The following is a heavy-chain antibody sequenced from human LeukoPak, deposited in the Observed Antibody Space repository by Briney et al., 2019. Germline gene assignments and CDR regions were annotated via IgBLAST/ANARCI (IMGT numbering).Heavy chain of an antibody. CDR3: ARAPYYYDSSGYYARPYYFDY. Sequence: ASVKVSCKASGYTFTGYYMHWVRQAPGQGLAWMGGIIPIFGTANYAQKFQGRVTITTDESTSTAYMELSSLRSEDTAVYYCARAPYYYDSSGYYARPYYFDYWGQGTLVTVSS. D-gene: IGHD3-22*01. CDR1: GYTFTGYY. J-gene: IGHJ4*02. V-gene: IGHV1-69*05. CDR2: IIPIFGTA.